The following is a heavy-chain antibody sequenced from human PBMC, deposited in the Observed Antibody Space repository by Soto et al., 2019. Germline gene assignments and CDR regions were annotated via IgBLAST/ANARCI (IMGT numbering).Heavy chain of an antibody. CDR3: VRGPWLVGDVTSFDY. V-gene: IGHV3-33*01. CDR1: GFHFSTYG. CDR2: IWNHGRED. J-gene: IGHJ4*02. Sequence: QVHLVESGGGVVQPGRSLRLSCAASGFHFSTYGMHWVRQAPGKGLEWVALIWNHGREDSYADSVKGRFTISRDNSKNTLGLQMNSLRDDDTAVYYCVRGPWLVGDVTSFDYWGQGSLVTVSS. D-gene: IGHD6-19*01.